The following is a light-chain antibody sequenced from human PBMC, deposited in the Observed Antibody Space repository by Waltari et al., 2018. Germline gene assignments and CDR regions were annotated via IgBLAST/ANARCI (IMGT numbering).Light chain of an antibody. V-gene: IGKV3-20*01. CDR2: GAS. CDR1: QSISRY. J-gene: IGKJ1*01. CDR3: QNHERLPAT. Sequence: EVVLTQSPDTLSLSPGDRATLFCRASQSISRYLVWYPQRPGQAPRLLIYGASIRAAGIPDRFSGSGSGTDVTLSISRLEPEDFAVYYCQNHERLPATFGQGTRVEIK.